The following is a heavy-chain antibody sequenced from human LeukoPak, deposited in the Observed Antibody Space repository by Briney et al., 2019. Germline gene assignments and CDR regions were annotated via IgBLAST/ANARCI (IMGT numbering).Heavy chain of an antibody. V-gene: IGHV5-51*01. CDR2: IYPGDSDT. Sequence: ASVKVSCKASGYTFTSYYMHWVRQMPGKGLEWMGIIYPGDSDTRYSPSFQGQVTISADKSISTAYLQWSSLKASDTAMYYCARQNGDGYNYFFHWGQGTLVTVSS. CDR3: ARQNGDGYNYFFH. D-gene: IGHD5-24*01. CDR1: GYTFTSYY. J-gene: IGHJ4*02.